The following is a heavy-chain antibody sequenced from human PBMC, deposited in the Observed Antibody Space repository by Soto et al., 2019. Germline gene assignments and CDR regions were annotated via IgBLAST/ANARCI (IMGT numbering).Heavy chain of an antibody. CDR3: ARDGDGYKPDLDY. CDR1: GFTFSSYG. J-gene: IGHJ4*02. D-gene: IGHD5-12*01. CDR2: IWYDGSNK. Sequence: QVQLVESGGGVVQPGRSLRLSCAASGFTFSSYGMHWVRQAPGKGLEWVAVIWYDGSNKYYADSVKGRFTISRDNSKNTLYMQRNSLRAEDTAVYYCARDGDGYKPDLDYWGQGTLVTVSS. V-gene: IGHV3-33*01.